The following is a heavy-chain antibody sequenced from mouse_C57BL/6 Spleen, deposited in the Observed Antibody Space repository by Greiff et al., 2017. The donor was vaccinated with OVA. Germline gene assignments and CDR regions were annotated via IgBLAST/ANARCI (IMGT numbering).Heavy chain of an antibody. D-gene: IGHD1-1*01. Sequence: QVQLKEPGAELVKPGASVKLSCKASGYTFTSYWMHWVKQRPGRGLEWIGRIDPNSGGTKYNEKFKSKATLTVDKPSSTAYMQLSSLTSEDSAVYYCAREDYGSRGPYYYAMDYWGQGTSVTVSS. CDR2: IDPNSGGT. CDR1: GYTFTSYW. CDR3: AREDYGSRGPYYYAMDY. J-gene: IGHJ4*01. V-gene: IGHV1-72*01.